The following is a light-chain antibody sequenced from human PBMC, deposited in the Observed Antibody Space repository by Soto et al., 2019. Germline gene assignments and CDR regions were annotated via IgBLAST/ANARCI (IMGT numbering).Light chain of an antibody. CDR1: DSNIGSNT. Sequence: QSVLTQAPSASGTPGQSVTISCSGSDSNIGSNTVNWYQQLPGMAPKLLIYANFQRSSGAPDRFSASKSGTSASLAISGPQSEDEAHYYCAVWDDGLSGWVFGGGTKLTVL. V-gene: IGLV1-44*01. CDR2: ANF. J-gene: IGLJ2*01. CDR3: AVWDDGLSGWV.